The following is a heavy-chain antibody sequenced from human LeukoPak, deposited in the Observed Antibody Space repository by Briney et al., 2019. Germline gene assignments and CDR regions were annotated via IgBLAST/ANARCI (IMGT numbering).Heavy chain of an antibody. J-gene: IGHJ4*02. Sequence: GGSLGLSCAASGFTFSSYGMHWVRQAPGKGLEWVAFIRYDGSNKYYAESVKGRFTISRDNSKNTLYLQMNSLRAEDTAVYYCAKAIHSSSSGVVDYWGQGTLVTVSS. CDR1: GFTFSSYG. V-gene: IGHV3-30*02. D-gene: IGHD6-6*01. CDR2: IRYDGSNK. CDR3: AKAIHSSSSGVVDY.